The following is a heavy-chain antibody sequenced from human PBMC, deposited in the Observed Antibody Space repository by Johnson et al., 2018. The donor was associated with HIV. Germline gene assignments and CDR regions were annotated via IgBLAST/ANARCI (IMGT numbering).Heavy chain of an antibody. J-gene: IGHJ3*02. CDR2: ISYDGGTT. CDR3: ARVGVSGYDLAAFDI. Sequence: QEKLVESGGGVVQPERSLRLSCAASGFSFSNYAIHCVRQAPGKGLECVAAISYDGGTTYYSDSVKGRFTISRDNSKNTLYLEMSSLRVTDTAIYYCARVGVSGYDLAAFDIWGRGTMVTVSS. V-gene: IGHV3-30-3*01. D-gene: IGHD5-12*01. CDR1: GFSFSNYA.